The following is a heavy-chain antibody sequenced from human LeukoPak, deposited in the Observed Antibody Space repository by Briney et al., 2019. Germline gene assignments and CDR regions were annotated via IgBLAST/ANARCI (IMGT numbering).Heavy chain of an antibody. Sequence: PSETLSLTCGVSGGSIDITNYRCWLRQAAGKGLEWIGEISHSGKTNYNPSVRSRVTMLWDREKNQFSLSLTSVTAADSSVYYCTRENRPFCPFSYWGQGVLVTVSS. V-gene: IGHV4-4*02. D-gene: IGHD2/OR15-2a*01. J-gene: IGHJ4*02. CDR3: TRENRPFCPFSY. CDR2: ISHSGKT. CDR1: GGSIDITNY.